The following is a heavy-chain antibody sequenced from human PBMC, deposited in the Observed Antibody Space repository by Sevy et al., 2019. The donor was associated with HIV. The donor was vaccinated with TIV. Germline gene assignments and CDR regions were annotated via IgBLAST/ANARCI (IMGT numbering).Heavy chain of an antibody. CDR3: AKWSELPSSPFDY. CDR2: ISGSGGST. V-gene: IGHV3-23*01. D-gene: IGHD1-26*01. CDR1: GFTISKYA. Sequence: GGSLRLSCAASGFTISKYAMSWVRQAPGKGLEWVSAISGSGGSTYYADSVKGRFTISRDNSKNTLFLQMNSLRAEDTAVYFCAKWSELPSSPFDYWGQGTLVTVSS. J-gene: IGHJ4*02.